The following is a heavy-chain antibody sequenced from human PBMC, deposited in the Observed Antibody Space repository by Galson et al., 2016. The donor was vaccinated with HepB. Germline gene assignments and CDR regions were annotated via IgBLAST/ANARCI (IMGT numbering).Heavy chain of an antibody. CDR2: TYHTGST. V-gene: IGHV4-4*02. Sequence: SETLSLTCAVSGASVSSNWWSWVRQPPGKGLDWIGETYHTGSTNFNPSLMSRVTISLDKSKNQLSLMLTSVTAADTAVSYCARHIAVAGTRGFDYWGQGALVTVSS. CDR3: ARHIAVAGTRGFDY. CDR1: GASVSSNW. J-gene: IGHJ4*02. D-gene: IGHD6-19*01.